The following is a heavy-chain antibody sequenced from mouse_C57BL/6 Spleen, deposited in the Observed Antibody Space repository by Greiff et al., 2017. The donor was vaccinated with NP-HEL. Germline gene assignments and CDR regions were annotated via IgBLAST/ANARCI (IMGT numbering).Heavy chain of an antibody. V-gene: IGHV1-63*01. CDR1: GYTFTNYW. CDR2: IYPGGGYT. D-gene: IGHD1-1*01. CDR3: ARNYGGGYFDV. J-gene: IGHJ1*03. Sequence: QVQLQQSGAELVRPGTSVKMSCKASGYTFTNYWIGWAKQRPGHGLEWIGDIYPGGGYTNYNEKFKGKATLTADKSSSTAYMQFSSRTSEDSAIYYSARNYGGGYFDVWGTGTTVTVSS.